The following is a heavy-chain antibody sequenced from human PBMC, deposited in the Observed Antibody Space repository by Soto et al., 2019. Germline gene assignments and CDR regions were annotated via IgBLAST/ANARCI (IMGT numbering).Heavy chain of an antibody. Sequence: QVQLVQSGAEVKKPGSSVKVSCKASGGTFSSYTISWVRQAPGQGLEWMGRIIPILGIANYAQKFQGRVTITADKSTSTAYMELSSLRSEDTAVYYCAREVVATLSYYYYGMDVWGQGTTVTVSS. CDR2: IIPILGIA. D-gene: IGHD5-12*01. CDR3: AREVVATLSYYYYGMDV. J-gene: IGHJ6*02. CDR1: GGTFSSYT. V-gene: IGHV1-69*08.